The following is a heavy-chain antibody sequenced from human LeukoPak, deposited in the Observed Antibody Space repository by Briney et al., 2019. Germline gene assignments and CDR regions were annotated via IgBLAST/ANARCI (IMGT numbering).Heavy chain of an antibody. V-gene: IGHV3-21*01. D-gene: IGHD3-22*01. CDR2: INSGGSTT. CDR3: LRGDSRDV. CDR1: GFTFSTYT. Sequence: GGSLRLFCAASGFTFSTYTMNWARQATGKGLVWVSSINSGGSTTHYADSVKGRFTISRDNAQNSLYLQMHSLRVDDAAIYLCLRGDSRDVWGQGTLVTVSS. J-gene: IGHJ4*02.